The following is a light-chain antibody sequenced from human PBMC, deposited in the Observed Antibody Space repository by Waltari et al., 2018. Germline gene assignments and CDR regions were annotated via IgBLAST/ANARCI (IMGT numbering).Light chain of an antibody. CDR1: SSDIGFYNY. J-gene: IGLJ3*02. CDR3: NSYTGSSSWV. CDR2: DVS. Sequence: QSALTQPASVSGSPGQSITISCYGTSSDIGFYNYFSWYQQHPGKAPKLMIYDVSQRPSGVSERFSGSKSGNTASLTISGLQAEDEADYYCNSYTGSSSWVFGGGTKVTVL. V-gene: IGLV2-14*01.